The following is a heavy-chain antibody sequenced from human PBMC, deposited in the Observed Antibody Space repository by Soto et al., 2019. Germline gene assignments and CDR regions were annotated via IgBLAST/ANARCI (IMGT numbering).Heavy chain of an antibody. V-gene: IGHV1-3*01. CDR3: ARDQRADIVVVPAASDAFDI. CDR2: INAGSGNT. D-gene: IGHD2-2*01. Sequence: ASVKVSCKASGYTSTNYGMHWVRQAPGQRLEWMGWINAGSGNTNYSQKFQGRITITTDTSTSTAYMELRSLRSDDTAVYYCARDQRADIVVVPAASDAFDIWGQGTMVTVSS. J-gene: IGHJ3*02. CDR1: GYTSTNYG.